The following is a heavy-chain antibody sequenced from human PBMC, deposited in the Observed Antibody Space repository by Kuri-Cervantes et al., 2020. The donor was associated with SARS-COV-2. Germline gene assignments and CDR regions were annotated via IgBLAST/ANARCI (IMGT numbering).Heavy chain of an antibody. D-gene: IGHD3-16*02. Sequence: SETLSLTCAVPGGSISSSNWWSWVRQPPGKGLEWIGEIYHSGSTNYNPSLKSRVTISVDKSKNQFSLKLRSVTAADTAVYYCARWWGTYDYVWGSYRYGYFDYWGQGTLVTVSS. CDR2: IYHSGST. CDR1: GGSISSSNW. CDR3: ARWWGTYDYVWGSYRYGYFDY. J-gene: IGHJ4*02. V-gene: IGHV4-4*02.